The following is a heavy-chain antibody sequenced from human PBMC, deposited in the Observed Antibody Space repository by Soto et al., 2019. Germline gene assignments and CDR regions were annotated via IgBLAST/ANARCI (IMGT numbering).Heavy chain of an antibody. CDR1: GGSMNSGGYC. CDR2: ISYGGTT. CDR3: SRGILV. V-gene: IGHV4-31*03. J-gene: IGHJ4*02. Sequence: QVQLQESGPGLVKPSQTLSLTCTVSGGSMNSGGYCWNWIRQHPGEGLEWIGCISYGGTTSYNPSLKLRVTMSVDTSKNQFSLKLSSVTAADTAVYYCSRGILVWGQGTLITVSS. D-gene: IGHD2-15*01.